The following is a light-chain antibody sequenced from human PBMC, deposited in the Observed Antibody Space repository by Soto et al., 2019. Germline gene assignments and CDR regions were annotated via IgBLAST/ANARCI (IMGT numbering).Light chain of an antibody. J-gene: IGKJ3*01. CDR1: QSVLYSSNNKNY. CDR2: WAS. V-gene: IGKV4-1*01. Sequence: DIVMTQSPDSLAVSLGERATINCKSSQSVLYSSNNKNYLAWYQQKPGQPPKLLIYWASTRESGVPDRFSGSGSGTDFTLNISSLQAEDVAVYYCQQYYSTLVTFGPGTKVDIK. CDR3: QQYYSTLVT.